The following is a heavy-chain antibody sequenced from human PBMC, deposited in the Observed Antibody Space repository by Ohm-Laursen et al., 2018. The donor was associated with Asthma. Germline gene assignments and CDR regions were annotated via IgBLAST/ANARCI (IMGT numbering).Heavy chain of an antibody. CDR3: ARGHGYNLY. CDR2: GGSYYDGGLK. CDR1: GFTFSSYS. Sequence: SLRLFCAASGFTFSSYSMNWVRQAPGKGLEWVAVGGSYYDGGLKYYADSVNGRFTVSRDDSKNTLYLQMNSLRPDDTAVYYCARGHGYNLYWGQGTLVTVSS. V-gene: IGHV3-30*03. D-gene: IGHD5-24*01. J-gene: IGHJ4*02.